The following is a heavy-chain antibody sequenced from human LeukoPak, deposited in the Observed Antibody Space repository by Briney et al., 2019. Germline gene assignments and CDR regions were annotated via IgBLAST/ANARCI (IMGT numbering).Heavy chain of an antibody. CDR3: AKAYCGGHCYSGVDFFDY. V-gene: IGHV3-23*01. J-gene: IGHJ4*02. CDR2: ISGSGGGT. Sequence: PGGSLRLSCAASAFTFRGYALSWVRQAPGKGLEWVSAISGSGGGTYYADSVKGRFTISRDNSKNTLYLQMDSLRAEDTAVYYCAKAYCGGHCYSGVDFFDYWGQGTLVTVSS. CDR1: AFTFRGYA. D-gene: IGHD2-21*02.